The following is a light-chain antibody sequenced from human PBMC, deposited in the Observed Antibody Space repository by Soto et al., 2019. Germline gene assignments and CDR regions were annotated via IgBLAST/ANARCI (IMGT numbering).Light chain of an antibody. CDR2: SAS. CDR3: QQYGSPPWT. V-gene: IGKV3-20*01. Sequence: EIVLTQSPGTLSLSPGERATLSCMASQSVSSSYLAWYQQKPGQAPRLLIYSASSRATGIPDRFSGSGSGTDFTLTISRLEPEDFAVYYCQQYGSPPWTFGQGTKVEIK. J-gene: IGKJ1*01. CDR1: QSVSSSY.